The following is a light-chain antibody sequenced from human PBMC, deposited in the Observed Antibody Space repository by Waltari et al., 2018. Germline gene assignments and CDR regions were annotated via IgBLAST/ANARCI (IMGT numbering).Light chain of an antibody. Sequence: QSALTQPDSVAGSPGQTITFSCTGTSCYAGHYTYVPWYQQYPRTAPQVFIYDSIHRPSGVSNRFSGSKSGNSASQTISGLQADDEAHYSCASYISSTSGVFGGGTRLTVL. CDR1: SCYAGHYTY. CDR3: ASYISSTSGV. V-gene: IGLV2-14*03. CDR2: DSI. J-gene: IGLJ2*01.